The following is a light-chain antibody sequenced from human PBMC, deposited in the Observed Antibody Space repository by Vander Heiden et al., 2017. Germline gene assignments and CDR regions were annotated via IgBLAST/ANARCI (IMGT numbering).Light chain of an antibody. CDR3: QQSYSTPIT. CDR2: AAS. CDR1: QSISSY. J-gene: IGKJ5*01. Sequence: PPSLCASVGERVTITCRTSQSISSYLNGYQQKPPDAPKLLIYAASSLQSAVTSRMSGSGSARDFSLTISSLQPEDFATFYCQQSYSTPITFGQGTRLEIK. V-gene: IGKV1-39*01.